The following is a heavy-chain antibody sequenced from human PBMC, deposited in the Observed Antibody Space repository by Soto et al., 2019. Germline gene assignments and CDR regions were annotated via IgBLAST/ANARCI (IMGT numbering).Heavy chain of an antibody. V-gene: IGHV1-69*13. D-gene: IGHD2-15*01. CDR1: GGTFSSYA. CDR2: IIPIFGTA. J-gene: IGHJ4*02. Sequence: SVKVSCTASGGTFSSYAISWVRQAPGQGLEWMGGIIPIFGTANYAQKFQGRVTITADESTSTAYMELSSLRSEDTAVYYCASLAATRPWYFDYWGQGTLVTVS. CDR3: ASLAATRPWYFDY.